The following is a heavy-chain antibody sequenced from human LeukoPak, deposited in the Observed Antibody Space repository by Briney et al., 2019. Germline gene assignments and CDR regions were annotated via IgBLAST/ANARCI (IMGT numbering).Heavy chain of an antibody. CDR2: IYYSGST. V-gene: IGHV4-59*01. Sequence: SETLSLTCAVYGGSFSGYYWSWIRQPPGKGLEWIGYIYYSGSTNYNPSLKSRVTISVDTSKNQFSLKLSSVTAADTAVYYCASSYSSSWYEWNWFDPWGQGTLVTVSS. D-gene: IGHD6-13*01. J-gene: IGHJ5*02. CDR1: GGSFSGYY. CDR3: ASSYSSSWYEWNWFDP.